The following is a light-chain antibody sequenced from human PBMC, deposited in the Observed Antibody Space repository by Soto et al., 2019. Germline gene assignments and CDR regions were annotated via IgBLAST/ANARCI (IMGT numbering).Light chain of an antibody. CDR3: QVWDSSSDHWV. Sequence: QSALTQPASVSGSPGQSITISCTGTSSDVGGYNYVSWYQQHPGKAPKLMIYEVSNRPSGVSNRFSGSKSGNTATLTISRVEAGDEADYYCQVWDSSSDHWVFGGGTKVTVL. V-gene: IGLV2-14*01. CDR2: EVS. J-gene: IGLJ3*02. CDR1: SSDVGGYNY.